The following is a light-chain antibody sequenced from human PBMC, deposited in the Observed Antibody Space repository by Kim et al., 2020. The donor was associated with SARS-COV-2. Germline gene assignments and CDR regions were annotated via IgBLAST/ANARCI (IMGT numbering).Light chain of an antibody. V-gene: IGLV3-1*01. CDR2: QDS. CDR1: KLGDKY. J-gene: IGLJ2*01. CDR3: QAWDSSTVV. Sequence: SYELTQPPSVSVSPGQTASITCSGDKLGDKYACWYQQKPGQSPVLVIYQDSKRPSGIPERFSGSNSGNKATLTISGTQAMDEADYYCQAWDSSTVVFGGGTQLTV.